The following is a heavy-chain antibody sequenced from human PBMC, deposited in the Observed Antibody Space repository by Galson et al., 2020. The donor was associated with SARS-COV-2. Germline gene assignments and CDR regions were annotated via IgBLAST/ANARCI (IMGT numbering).Heavy chain of an antibody. Sequence: ASETLSLTCTVSGVSVNSGGYHWNWIRQPPGKGLEWITYVYSSGSTNYNPSLQSRVTVSLEMSKNQFFLELTSVTAADTAVYYCARSVGATGDFDYWGQRTLVTVSS. CDR2: VYSSGST. CDR1: GVSVNSGGYH. V-gene: IGHV4-61*08. CDR3: ARSVGATGDFDY. J-gene: IGHJ4*02. D-gene: IGHD1-26*01.